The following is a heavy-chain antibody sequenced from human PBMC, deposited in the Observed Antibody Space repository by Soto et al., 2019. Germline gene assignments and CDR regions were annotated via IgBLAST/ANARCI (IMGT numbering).Heavy chain of an antibody. V-gene: IGHV4-61*01. CDR1: GGSVSSGSYY. Sequence: QVQLQESGPGLMKPSETLSLTCAVSGGSVSSGSYYWSWIRQPPGKGLEWIGYIYYSGSTNYNPSLKSRVTISVDTSKNQFSLKLSSVTAADTAVYYCARVRAAAGSLYFDYWGQGTLVTVSS. D-gene: IGHD6-13*01. CDR2: IYYSGST. J-gene: IGHJ4*02. CDR3: ARVRAAAGSLYFDY.